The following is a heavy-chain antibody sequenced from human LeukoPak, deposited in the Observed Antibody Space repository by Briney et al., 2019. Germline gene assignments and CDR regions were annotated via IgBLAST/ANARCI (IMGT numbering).Heavy chain of an antibody. CDR3: ARQELEPWSPWAPTRGMDV. J-gene: IGHJ6*02. D-gene: IGHD1-26*01. CDR2: MNPNSGNT. Sequence: ASVKVSCKASGYSFTSYDIIWVRQATGQGLEWMGWMNPNSGNTGYAQKFQGRVTMTRDTSISTAYMELSSLRPEDRAVYFCARQELEPWSPWAPTRGMDVWDQGTTVSVSS. V-gene: IGHV1-8*01. CDR1: GYSFTSYD.